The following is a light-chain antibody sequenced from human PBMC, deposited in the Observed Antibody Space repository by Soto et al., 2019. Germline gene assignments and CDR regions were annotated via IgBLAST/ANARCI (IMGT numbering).Light chain of an antibody. Sequence: QSALTQPPSASGSPGQSVTISCTGTSSDVGGYNYVSWYQQHPGKAPKLMIYEVNKRPSGVPDRFSGSKSGNTASLTVSGLQVEDEADYYCNSYAGSPYVFGTGTKLTVL. J-gene: IGLJ1*01. V-gene: IGLV2-8*01. CDR1: SSDVGGYNY. CDR2: EVN. CDR3: NSYAGSPYV.